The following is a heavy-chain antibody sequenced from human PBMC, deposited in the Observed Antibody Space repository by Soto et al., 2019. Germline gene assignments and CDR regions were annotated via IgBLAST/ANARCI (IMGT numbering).Heavy chain of an antibody. CDR2: IVVGSGNT. J-gene: IGHJ6*02. Sequence: SVKVSCKASGFTFTSSAVQWVRQARGQRLEWIGWIVVGSGNTNYEQKFQERVTITRDMSTSTAYMELSSLRSEDTAVYYCATSGAMYYDILTGYYTLDYYYYGMDVWGQGTTVTVSS. CDR1: GFTFTSSA. V-gene: IGHV1-58*01. D-gene: IGHD3-9*01. CDR3: ATSGAMYYDILTGYYTLDYYYYGMDV.